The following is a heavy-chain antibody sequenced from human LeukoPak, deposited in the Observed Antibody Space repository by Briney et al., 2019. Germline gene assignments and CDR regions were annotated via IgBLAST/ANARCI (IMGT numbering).Heavy chain of an antibody. CDR2: IRYDGSNK. Sequence: GGSLRLSCAASGFTFSSYGMHWVRQAPGKGLEWVAFIRYDGSNKYYADSVKGRFTISRDNSKNTLYLQMNSLRAEDTAVYYCAKGVFLSLFAFDIWGQGTMVTVSS. J-gene: IGHJ3*02. V-gene: IGHV3-30*02. CDR1: GFTFSSYG. CDR3: AKGVFLSLFAFDI. D-gene: IGHD2-21*01.